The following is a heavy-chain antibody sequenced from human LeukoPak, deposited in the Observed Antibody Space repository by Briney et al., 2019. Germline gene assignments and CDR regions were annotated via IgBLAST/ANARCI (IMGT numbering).Heavy chain of an antibody. D-gene: IGHD3-22*01. V-gene: IGHV3-30*02. CDR1: GLRFSRGG. J-gene: IGHJ5*02. CDR3: ARGSPIDYDSRGYLDIDR. Sequence: GGSLRLSCKASGLRFSRGGMHWIRQAPGKGLEWLAFIQYDESSKYYADSVKGRFTISRDNSKNTLYLQMNTLRPEDTAVYYCARGSPIDYDSRGYLDIDRWGQGTLVTVSS. CDR2: IQYDESSK.